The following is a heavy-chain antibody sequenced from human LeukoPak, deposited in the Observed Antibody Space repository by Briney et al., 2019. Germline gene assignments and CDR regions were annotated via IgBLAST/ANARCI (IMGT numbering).Heavy chain of an antibody. V-gene: IGHV1-69*04. J-gene: IGHJ4*02. D-gene: IGHD3-9*01. CDR3: ARGGGVDILTGFQY. Sequence: ASVKVPCKASGGTFTNYAISWVRQAPGQGLEWMERIIPILDVTNYAQKFQGRVTITADQSTSTAYMELSSLRSEDTAVYYCARGGGVDILTGFQYWGQGTLVTVSS. CDR1: GGTFTNYA. CDR2: IIPILDVT.